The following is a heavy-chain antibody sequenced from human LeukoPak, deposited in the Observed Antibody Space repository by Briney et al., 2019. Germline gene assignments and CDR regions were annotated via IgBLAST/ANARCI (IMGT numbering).Heavy chain of an antibody. J-gene: IGHJ6*03. CDR2: IKQDGSEK. V-gene: IGHV3-7*01. Sequence: RGSLRLSCAASGFTFSSYWMSWVRQAPGKGLEWVANIKQDGSEKYYVDSVKGRFTISRDNAKNSLYLQMNSLRAEDTAVYYCARGAAAAGTHLYYYYYMDVWGKGTTVTISS. CDR3: ARGAAAAGTHLYYYYYMDV. CDR1: GFTFSSYW. D-gene: IGHD6-13*01.